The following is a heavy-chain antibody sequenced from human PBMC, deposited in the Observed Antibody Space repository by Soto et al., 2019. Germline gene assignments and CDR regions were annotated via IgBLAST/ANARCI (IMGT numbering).Heavy chain of an antibody. D-gene: IGHD4-17*01. J-gene: IGHJ2*01. Sequence: QVQVQESGPGMVKPSETLSLTCTVSGDSIRNNYWNWIRQPPGAGLEWIGYIFHSGSTNYNPSLKTRVTISLDPSNNQVSLKLSSVAAADTAIYYCARGGVYGDYDWYFDLWGHGTLVTVSS. CDR2: IFHSGST. V-gene: IGHV4-59*01. CDR3: ARGGVYGDYDWYFDL. CDR1: GDSIRNNY.